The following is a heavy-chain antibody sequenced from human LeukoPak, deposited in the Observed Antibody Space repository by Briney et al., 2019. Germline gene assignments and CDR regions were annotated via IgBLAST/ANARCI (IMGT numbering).Heavy chain of an antibody. Sequence: SVKVSCKASGYTFIGYYMHWVRQAPGQGLEWMGGIIPIFGTANYAQKFQGRVTITADESTSTAYMELSSLRSEDTAVYYCASTLITIFGVVIPYYFDYWGQGTLVTVAS. CDR2: IIPIFGTA. V-gene: IGHV1-69*13. D-gene: IGHD3-3*01. J-gene: IGHJ4*02. CDR1: GYTFIGYY. CDR3: ASTLITIFGVVIPYYFDY.